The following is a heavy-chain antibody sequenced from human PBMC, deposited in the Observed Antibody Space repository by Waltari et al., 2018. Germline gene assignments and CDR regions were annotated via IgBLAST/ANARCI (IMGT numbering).Heavy chain of an antibody. Sequence: QVQLVQSGAEVKKPGSSVKVSCKASGGTFSSYAISWVHQAPGQGLGWMGGIIPIFGTANYAQKFQGRVTITTDESTSTAYMELSSLRSEDTAVYYCAKGGGSRHHRTFYYYYGMDVWGQGTTVTVSS. CDR2: IIPIFGTA. J-gene: IGHJ6*02. CDR3: AKGGGSRHHRTFYYYYGMDV. V-gene: IGHV1-69*05. CDR1: GGTFSSYA. D-gene: IGHD2-15*01.